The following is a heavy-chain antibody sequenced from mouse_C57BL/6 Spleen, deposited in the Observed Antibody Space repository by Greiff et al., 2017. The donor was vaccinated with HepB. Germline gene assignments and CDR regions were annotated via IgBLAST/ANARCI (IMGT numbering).Heavy chain of an antibody. CDR2: IDPSDSYT. D-gene: IGHD2-2*01. CDR1: GYTFTSYW. CDR3: ARRFYYGYDRGYYFDY. V-gene: IGHV1-50*01. Sequence: QVQLQQPGAELVKPGASVKLSCKASGYTFTSYWMQGVKQRPGQGLEWIGEIDPSDSYTNYNQKFKGKATLTVDTSSSTAYMQLSSLTSEDSALYYCARRFYYGYDRGYYFDYWGQGTTLTVSS. J-gene: IGHJ2*01.